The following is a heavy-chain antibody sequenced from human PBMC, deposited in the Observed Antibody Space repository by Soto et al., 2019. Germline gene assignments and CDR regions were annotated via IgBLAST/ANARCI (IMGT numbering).Heavy chain of an antibody. D-gene: IGHD2-2*02. V-gene: IGHV3-30-3*01. J-gene: IGHJ4*02. CDR3: ASNRGAHCSSTSCYNAFDY. Sequence: HPGGSLRLSXAASGFTFSSYAMHWVRQAPGRGLEWEAVISYDGSNKYYADSVKGRFTITRDNSKNTLYLQMNSLRAEDTAVYYCASNRGAHCSSTSCYNAFDYWGQGTLVTVSS. CDR2: ISYDGSNK. CDR1: GFTFSSYA.